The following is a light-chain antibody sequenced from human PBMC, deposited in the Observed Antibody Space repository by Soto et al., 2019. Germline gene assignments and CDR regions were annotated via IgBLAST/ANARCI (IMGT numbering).Light chain of an antibody. CDR1: QSVSSTH. Sequence: EIVVTQSPGTLSLSPGERATLSCTASQSVSSTHVGWYQQKRGQAPRLLIYGATSRATGIPDRFSGSWSGTDFTLTINRLEPEDFAVYYCKVYTYSPEWTFGQGTKVEIK. CDR2: GAT. CDR3: KVYTYSPEWT. J-gene: IGKJ1*01. V-gene: IGKV3-20*01.